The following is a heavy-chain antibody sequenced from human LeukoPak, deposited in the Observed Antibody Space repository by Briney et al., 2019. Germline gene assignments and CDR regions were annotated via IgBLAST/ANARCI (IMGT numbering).Heavy chain of an antibody. J-gene: IGHJ6*03. D-gene: IGHD2-21*01. Sequence: GASVKVSCKASGYTFTGYYMHWVRQAPGQGLEWMGLISPNSGGTNYAQKFQGRVTMTRDTSISTAYMELSRLSSDDTAVYYCARGDSSRGYYYMDVWGKGTTVTVSS. V-gene: IGHV1-2*02. CDR2: ISPNSGGT. CDR1: GYTFTGYY. CDR3: ARGDSSRGYYYMDV.